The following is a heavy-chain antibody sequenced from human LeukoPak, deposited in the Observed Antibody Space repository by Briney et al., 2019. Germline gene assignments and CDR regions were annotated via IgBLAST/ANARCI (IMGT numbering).Heavy chain of an antibody. CDR1: GFTFSNAW. J-gene: IGHJ4*02. Sequence: GGSLRLSCAASGFTFSNAWLSWVRQAPGKGLEWVGRIKRKTDGGTIEYTAPVKGRFTISRDDSENTLYLQMNSLKAEDTAVYYCTTYDNSAYYSDYWGQGTLVTVSS. V-gene: IGHV3-15*01. CDR2: IKRKTDGGTI. D-gene: IGHD3-22*01. CDR3: TTYDNSAYYSDY.